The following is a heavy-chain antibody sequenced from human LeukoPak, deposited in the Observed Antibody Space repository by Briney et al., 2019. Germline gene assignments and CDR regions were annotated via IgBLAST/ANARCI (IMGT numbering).Heavy chain of an antibody. Sequence: AGGSLRLSCVASGFTVSDNYMSWVRQAPGEGLEWVSVMYSRGDAYYANSVKGRFTISRDNSKNTLHLQMNSLRAEDTAVYYCARSRAFDYWGQGTLVTVSS. J-gene: IGHJ4*02. V-gene: IGHV3-66*02. CDR2: MYSRGDA. D-gene: IGHD2/OR15-2a*01. CDR3: ARSRAFDY. CDR1: GFTVSDNY.